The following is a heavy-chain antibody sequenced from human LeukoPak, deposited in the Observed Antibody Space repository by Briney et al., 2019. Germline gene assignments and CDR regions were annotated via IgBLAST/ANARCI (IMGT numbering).Heavy chain of an antibody. CDR3: ARAGYDTSGYYSY. Sequence: ASVKVSCKASGYTFTSYYMHWVRQAPGQGLEWMGIINPNGGSTSYAQKFQGRVTVTGDTSTSTVYMELSSLRSEDTALYYCARAGYDTSGYYSYWGQGTLVAVSS. V-gene: IGHV1-46*01. CDR1: GYTFTSYY. D-gene: IGHD3-22*01. CDR2: INPNGGST. J-gene: IGHJ4*02.